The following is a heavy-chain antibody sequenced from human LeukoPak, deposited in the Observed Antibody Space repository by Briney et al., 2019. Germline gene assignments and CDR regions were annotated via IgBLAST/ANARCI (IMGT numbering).Heavy chain of an antibody. CDR2: INPSGGRT. CDR3: ARVNSYGYYYYYGMDV. V-gene: IGHV1-46*01. J-gene: IGHJ6*02. CDR1: GYTFTSYY. D-gene: IGHD5-18*01. Sequence: GASVKVSCKASGYTFTSYYIQWVRQAPGQGLEWMGVINPSGGRTTYAQKFQGRVTMTRDTSTSTVYMELSSLRSDDTAVYYCARVNSYGYYYYYGMDVWGQGTTVTVSS.